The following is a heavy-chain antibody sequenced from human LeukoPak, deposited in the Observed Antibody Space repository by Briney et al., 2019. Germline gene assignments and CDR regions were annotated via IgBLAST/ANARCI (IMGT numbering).Heavy chain of an antibody. Sequence: GGSLRLSCAASGLTFSSYEMNWVRQAPGKGLEWVSYISSSGSTRYYADSVKGRLTISRDNAKNSLYLQMNSLRAEDTAVYYCARVVVTAILRYFDCWGQGTLVTVSS. D-gene: IGHD2-21*02. CDR1: GLTFSSYE. V-gene: IGHV3-48*03. CDR2: ISSSGSTR. J-gene: IGHJ4*02. CDR3: ARVVVTAILRYFDC.